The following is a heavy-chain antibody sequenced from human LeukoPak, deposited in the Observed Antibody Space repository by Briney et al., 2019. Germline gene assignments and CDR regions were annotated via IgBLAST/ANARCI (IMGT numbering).Heavy chain of an antibody. CDR2: ISPYNDNT. V-gene: IGHV1-18*04. CDR1: GYAFTAYG. Sequence: ASVKVSCKASGYAFTAYGISWVRQAPGQGLEWMGWISPYNDNTKYVQELQGRFTMTTDTSTSTAYMELRSLRSDDTAVYYCARVYVETAGGFDIWGQGTMVTVYS. D-gene: IGHD5-18*01. CDR3: ARVYVETAGGFDI. J-gene: IGHJ3*02.